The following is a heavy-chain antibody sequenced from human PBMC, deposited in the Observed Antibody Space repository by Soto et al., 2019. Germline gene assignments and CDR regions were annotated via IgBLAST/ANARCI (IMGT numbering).Heavy chain of an antibody. Sequence: ASVKVSCKASGYTFTSYGISWVRQAPGQGLEWMGWISAYNGNTNYAQKLQGRVTMTTDTSTSTAYMELRSLRSDDTAVYYCAIRIIAAQRPGDYYYYYMDVWGKGTTVTVSS. CDR3: AIRIIAAQRPGDYYYYYMDV. CDR1: GYTFTSYG. J-gene: IGHJ6*03. V-gene: IGHV1-18*01. CDR2: ISAYNGNT. D-gene: IGHD6-13*01.